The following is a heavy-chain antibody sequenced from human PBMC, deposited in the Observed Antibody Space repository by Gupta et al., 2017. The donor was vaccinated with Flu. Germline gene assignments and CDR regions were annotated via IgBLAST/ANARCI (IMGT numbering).Heavy chain of an antibody. CDR2: INPNSGGT. D-gene: IGHD3-22*01. V-gene: IGHV1-2*02. Sequence: QVQLVQSGAEVKKPGASVKVSCKASGYTFTGYYMHWVRQAPGQGLEWMGWINPNSGGTNYAQKFQGRVTMTRDTSISTAYMELSRLRSDDTAVYYCARSPLYYYDSSGYPLYYFDYWAREPWSPSP. CDR1: GYTFTGYY. J-gene: IGHJ4*02. CDR3: ARSPLYYYDSSGYPLYYFDY.